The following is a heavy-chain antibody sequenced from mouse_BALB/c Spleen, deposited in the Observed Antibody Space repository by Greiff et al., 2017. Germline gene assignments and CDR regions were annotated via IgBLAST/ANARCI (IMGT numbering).Heavy chain of an antibody. CDR3: TRQDDYDVGFAY. CDR1: GYTFTSYY. J-gene: IGHJ3*01. V-gene: IGHV1S81*02. Sequence: QVQLKQSGAELVKPGASVKLSCKASGYTFTSYYMYWVKQRPGQGLEWIGEINPSNGGTNFNEKFKSKATLTVDKSSSTAYMQLSSLTSEDSAVYYCTRQDDYDVGFAYWGQGTLVTVSA. CDR2: INPSNGGT. D-gene: IGHD2-4*01.